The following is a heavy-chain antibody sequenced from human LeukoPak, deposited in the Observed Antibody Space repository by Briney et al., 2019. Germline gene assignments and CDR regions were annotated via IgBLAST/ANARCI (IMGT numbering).Heavy chain of an antibody. J-gene: IGHJ4*02. CDR2: IYSGGST. CDR1: GFTVSSNY. V-gene: IGHV3-53*01. D-gene: IGHD5-12*01. Sequence: GGSLRLSCAASGFTVSSNYMSWVRQAPGKGLEWVSLIYSGGSTYYADSVKGRFTTSRDNSKNTLYLQMNNLRAEDTAVYYCARGGRATRTLHYWGQGTLVTVSS. CDR3: ARGGRATRTLHY.